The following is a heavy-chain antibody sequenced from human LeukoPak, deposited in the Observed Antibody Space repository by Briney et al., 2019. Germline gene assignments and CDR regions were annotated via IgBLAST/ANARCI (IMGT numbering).Heavy chain of an antibody. CDR1: GGTFSSYA. Sequence: ASVKVSCKASGGTFSSYASSWVRQAPGQGLEWMGGIIPIFGIANYAQKFQGRVTITADKSTSTAYMELSSLRSEDTAVYYCAKPGRYDYVWGSYRYSDAFDIWGQGTMVTVSS. V-gene: IGHV1-69*17. CDR3: AKPGRYDYVWGSYRYSDAFDI. D-gene: IGHD3-16*02. J-gene: IGHJ3*02. CDR2: IIPIFGIA.